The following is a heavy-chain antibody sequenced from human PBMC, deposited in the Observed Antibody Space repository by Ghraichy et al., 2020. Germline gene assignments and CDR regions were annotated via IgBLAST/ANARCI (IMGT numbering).Heavy chain of an antibody. J-gene: IGHJ6*03. CDR2: IYHSGST. Sequence: SETLSLTCAVSGHSISSGYYWGWIRQPPGKGLEWIGSIYHSGSTYYNPSLKSRVTISVDTSKNHFSLKLSSVTAADTAVYYCARAGYDVLTAGMDVWGNGTMVTVSS. D-gene: IGHD3-9*01. CDR1: GHSISSGYY. CDR3: ARAGYDVLTAGMDV. V-gene: IGHV4-38-2*01.